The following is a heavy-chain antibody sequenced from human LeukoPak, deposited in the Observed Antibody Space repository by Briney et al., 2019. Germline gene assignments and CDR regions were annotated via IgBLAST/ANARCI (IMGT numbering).Heavy chain of an antibody. CDR2: INPSGGST. J-gene: IGHJ6*03. D-gene: IGHD2-21*01. CDR3: ARDKLYCGGDCYFRTPYYMDV. CDR1: GYTFTSYY. V-gene: IGHV1-46*01. Sequence: ASVKVSCKASGYTFTSYYMHWVRQAPGQGLEWMGIINPSGGSTSNAQKFQGRVTMTRDTSTSTVYMELSSLRSEDTAVYYCARDKLYCGGDCYFRTPYYMDVWGKGTTVTVSS.